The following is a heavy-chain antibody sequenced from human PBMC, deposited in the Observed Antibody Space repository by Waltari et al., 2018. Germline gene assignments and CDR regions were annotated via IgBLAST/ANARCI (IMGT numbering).Heavy chain of an antibody. Sequence: QVQLMQSGAEVKKPGASVKVSCKASGYTFTDYYIHWVRQAPGQGLEWMGWINPNCGETSYVQKFQGIVTLTRDTSISATYMELSRLIPDDTAVYYCARGPYYWDTSGFSLQTWGQGTLVTVSS. D-gene: IGHD3-22*01. CDR3: ARGPYYWDTSGFSLQT. CDR1: GYTFTDYY. J-gene: IGHJ5*02. V-gene: IGHV1-2*02. CDR2: INPNCGET.